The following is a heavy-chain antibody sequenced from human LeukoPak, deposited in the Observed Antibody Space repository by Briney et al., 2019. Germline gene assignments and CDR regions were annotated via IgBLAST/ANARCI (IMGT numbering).Heavy chain of an antibody. J-gene: IGHJ4*02. Sequence: GGSLRLSCAASGFTFDDYAMHWVRQAPGKGLECVSLISWDGDSTYYADSVKGRFTISRDNYKNSLYLQMNSLRTEDTALYYCATAPYDSIGIFDYWGQGTLVTVSS. CDR1: GFTFDDYA. CDR2: ISWDGDST. V-gene: IGHV3-43D*03. D-gene: IGHD3-22*01. CDR3: ATAPYDSIGIFDY.